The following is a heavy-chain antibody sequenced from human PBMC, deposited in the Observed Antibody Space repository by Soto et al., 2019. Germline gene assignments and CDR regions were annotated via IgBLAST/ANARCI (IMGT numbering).Heavy chain of an antibody. D-gene: IGHD6-13*01. CDR3: AKSDRRYSSSWRYYYYGMDV. CDR2: ISYDGSNK. V-gene: IGHV3-30*18. Sequence: PGGSLRLSCAASGFTFSSYGMHWVRQAPGKGLEWVAVISYDGSNKHYADSVKGRFTISRDNSKNTLYLQMNSLRAEDTAVYYCAKSDRRYSSSWRYYYYGMDVWGKGTTVTVSS. J-gene: IGHJ6*04. CDR1: GFTFSSYG.